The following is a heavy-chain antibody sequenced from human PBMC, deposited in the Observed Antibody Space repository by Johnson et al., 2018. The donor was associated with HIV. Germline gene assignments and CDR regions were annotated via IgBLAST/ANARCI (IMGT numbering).Heavy chain of an antibody. D-gene: IGHD1-20*01. CDR2: INWNGGWT. CDR3: ARAPYNWNAGLFGAFDM. V-gene: IGHV3-20*04. CDR1: GFKLYEYD. J-gene: IGHJ3*02. Sequence: VQLVESGGDVVRPGGSLRISCVASGFKLYEYDVSWVRQVPGKGLEWVSGINWNGGWTDYADSVKGRFTISRDNAKNSLYLQMNSLRAEDTALDYCARAPYNWNAGLFGAFDMWGRGTKVTVSS.